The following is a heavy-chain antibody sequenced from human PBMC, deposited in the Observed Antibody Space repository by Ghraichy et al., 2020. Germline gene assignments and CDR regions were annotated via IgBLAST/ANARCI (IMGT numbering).Heavy chain of an antibody. V-gene: IGHV3-48*02. Sequence: GGSLRLSCAASGFTFSSYSMNWVRQAPGKGLEWVSYISSSSTIYYADSVKGRFTISRDNAKNSLYLQMNSLRDEDTAVYYCARDDYYYYYGMDVWGQGTTVTVSS. CDR2: ISSSSTI. CDR1: GFTFSSYS. CDR3: ARDDYYYYYGMDV. J-gene: IGHJ6*02.